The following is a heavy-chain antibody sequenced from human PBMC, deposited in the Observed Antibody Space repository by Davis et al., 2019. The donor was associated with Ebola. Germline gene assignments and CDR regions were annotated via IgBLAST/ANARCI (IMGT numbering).Heavy chain of an antibody. D-gene: IGHD6-19*01. CDR3: ARESYSSGWFEY. J-gene: IGHJ4*02. Sequence: SETLSLTCAVSGGSISSGGYYWSWIRQHPGKGLEWIGYIYYSGSTNYNPSLKSRVTISVDTSKNQFSLKLSSVTAVDTAVYFCARESYSSGWFEYWGQGTLVTVSS. CDR2: IYYSGST. V-gene: IGHV4-61*08. CDR1: GGSISSGGYY.